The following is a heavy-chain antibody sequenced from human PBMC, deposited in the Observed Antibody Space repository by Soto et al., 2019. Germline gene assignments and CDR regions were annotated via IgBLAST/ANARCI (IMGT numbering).Heavy chain of an antibody. CDR1: CDNFTNYD. Sequence: SVKAWFKASCDNFTNYDYRWVRQAPGQGLEYMGWISVYSGNTNYSQNVQGRVTMTTDTSTSTAYMELRSLRSDDTAVYYCARDRSAYYYDSSGYPHYGGQGTLVTVSS. J-gene: IGHJ4*02. V-gene: IGHV1-18*01. CDR2: ISVYSGNT. CDR3: ARDRSAYYYDSSGYPHY. D-gene: IGHD3-22*01.